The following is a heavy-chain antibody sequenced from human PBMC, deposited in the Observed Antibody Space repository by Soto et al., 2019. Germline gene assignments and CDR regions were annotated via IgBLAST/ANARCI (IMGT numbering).Heavy chain of an antibody. J-gene: IGHJ4*02. CDR2: ISYGGST. D-gene: IGHD3-22*01. CDR1: GGSINSGGNY. CDR3: ARGLTYYYDSSGPLGYYFDY. Sequence: QVQLQESGPGLVKPSQTLSLTCTVSGGSINSGGNYWSWIRQHPGKGLEWIGYISYGGSTYYNPSLKSRLIISVDTSKNQFSLKLSSVTAADTAVYYCARGLTYYYDSSGPLGYYFDYWGQGTLVTVSS. V-gene: IGHV4-31*03.